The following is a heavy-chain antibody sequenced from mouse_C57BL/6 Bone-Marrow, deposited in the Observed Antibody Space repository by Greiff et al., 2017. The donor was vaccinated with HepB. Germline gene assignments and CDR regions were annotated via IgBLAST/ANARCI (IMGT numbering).Heavy chain of an antibody. CDR1: GYTFTSYD. Sequence: QVHVKQSGPELVKPGASVKLSCKASGYTFTSYDINWVKQRPGQGLEWIGWIYPRDGSTKYNEKFKGKATLTVDTSSSTAYMELHSLTSEDSAVYFCAREISIYYYGSSYAMDYWGQGTSVTVSS. D-gene: IGHD1-1*01. CDR2: IYPRDGST. J-gene: IGHJ4*01. CDR3: AREISIYYYGSSYAMDY. V-gene: IGHV1-85*01.